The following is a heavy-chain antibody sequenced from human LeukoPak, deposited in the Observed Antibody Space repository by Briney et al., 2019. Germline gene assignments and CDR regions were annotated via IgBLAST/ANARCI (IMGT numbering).Heavy chain of an antibody. J-gene: IGHJ5*02. CDR3: AKDLYYYGSGSSRNWFDP. V-gene: IGHV3-30*02. Sequence: GSLRLSCAASGFTFSSYGMHWVRQAPGKGLEWVAFIRYDGSNKYYADSVKGRFTISRDNSKNTLYLQMNSLRAEDTAVYYCAKDLYYYGSGSSRNWFDPWGQGTLVTVSS. CDR1: GFTFSSYG. D-gene: IGHD3-10*01. CDR2: IRYDGSNK.